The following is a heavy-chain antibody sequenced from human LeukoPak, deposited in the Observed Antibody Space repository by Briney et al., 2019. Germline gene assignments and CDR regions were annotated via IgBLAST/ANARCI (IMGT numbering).Heavy chain of an antibody. CDR2: INPKRGVT. CDR3: ARERIYGDYGNAFDV. J-gene: IGHJ3*01. D-gene: IGHD4-17*01. CDR1: GYTFTDYY. V-gene: IGHV1-2*02. Sequence: ASVKVSCKASGYTFTDYYIHWMRQAPGQGLEWMGWINPKRGVTTYAQKFQGRVTMTRDTSITTAYMELTRLRSDDTTIYYCARERIYGDYGNAFDVWGQGTKVTVSS.